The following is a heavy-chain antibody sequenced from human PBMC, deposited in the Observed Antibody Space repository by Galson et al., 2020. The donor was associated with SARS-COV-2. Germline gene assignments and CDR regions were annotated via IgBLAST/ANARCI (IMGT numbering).Heavy chain of an antibody. V-gene: IGHV1-8*01. CDR1: GYTFTSYD. CDR3: ARERAWGSWNSDYYYYGMDV. D-gene: IGHD1-7*01. Sequence: ASVKVSCKASGYTFTSYDINWVRQATGQGLEWMGWMNPNSGNTGYAQKFQGRVTMTRNTSISTAYMELSSLRSEDTAVYYCARERAWGSWNSDYYYYGMDVWGQGTTVTVSS. CDR2: MNPNSGNT. J-gene: IGHJ6*02.